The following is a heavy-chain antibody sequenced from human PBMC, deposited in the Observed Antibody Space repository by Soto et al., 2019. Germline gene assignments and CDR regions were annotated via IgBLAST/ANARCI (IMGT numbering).Heavy chain of an antibody. CDR3: AREITTRGVDV. CDR2: MNPNSGNT. CDR1: GYTFTSYD. D-gene: IGHD4-4*01. V-gene: IGHV1-8*01. Sequence: QVQLVQSGAEVKKPGASVKVSCKASGYTFTSYDINWVRQATGQGLEWMGWMNPNSGNTGYAQKFQHRITMTRNSTTTTRYMRLSSLRSEDTAVYYCAREITTRGVDVCGKGTTVTVSS. J-gene: IGHJ6*04.